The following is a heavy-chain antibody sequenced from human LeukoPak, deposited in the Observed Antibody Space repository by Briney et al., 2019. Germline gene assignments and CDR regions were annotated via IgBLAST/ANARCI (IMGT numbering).Heavy chain of an antibody. Sequence: ASVKVSCKASGYTFTGYYMHWVRQAPGQGLECMGWVNPNNGGTNYAQKFQGRVTLTSDTSIGTAYMEMISLTSDDTAIYYCARLGRQDTAMAWGQGTLVTVSS. CDR2: VNPNNGGT. CDR3: ARLGRQDTAMA. CDR1: GYTFTGYY. J-gene: IGHJ5*02. D-gene: IGHD5-18*01. V-gene: IGHV1-2*02.